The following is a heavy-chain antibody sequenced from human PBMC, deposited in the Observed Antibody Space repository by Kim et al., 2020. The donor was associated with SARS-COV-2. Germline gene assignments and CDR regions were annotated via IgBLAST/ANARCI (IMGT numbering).Heavy chain of an antibody. J-gene: IGHJ5*01. Sequence: ASVKVSCKASGYTFTSYAMHWARQAPGQRLEWMGWINADNGNTKYSQKFQDRVTITRAPSASPASMELSSLTSAHPAFYSFSRSYSSVWYYSWGQGPLV. CDR1: GYTFTSYA. D-gene: IGHD3-22*01. V-gene: IGHV1-3*01. CDR2: INADNGNT. CDR3: SRSYSSVWYYS.